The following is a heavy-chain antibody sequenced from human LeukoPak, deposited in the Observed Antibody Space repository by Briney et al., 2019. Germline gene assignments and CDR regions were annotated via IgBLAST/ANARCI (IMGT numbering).Heavy chain of an antibody. D-gene: IGHD3-10*01. V-gene: IGHV1-2*02. CDR1: GYTFTGYY. J-gene: IGHJ4*02. Sequence: ASVKVSCKASGYTFTGYYMHWVRQAPGQGLEWMGWINPNSGGTNYAQKFQGRVTMTRDMSTSTVYMELSSLRSEDTAVYYCARESGITMVRGVNDYWGQGTLVTVSS. CDR2: INPNSGGT. CDR3: ARESGITMVRGVNDY.